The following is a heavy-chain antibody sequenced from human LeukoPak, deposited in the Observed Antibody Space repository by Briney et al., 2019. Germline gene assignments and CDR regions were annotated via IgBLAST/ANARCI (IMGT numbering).Heavy chain of an antibody. CDR1: GFTFNRYH. D-gene: IGHD1-26*01. V-gene: IGHV3-21*01. CDR2: ISSSSSYI. CDR3: ASLVINIGSYSTDY. Sequence: GGPLRLPCAASGFTFNRYHMQWPPEAREKALECLSSISSSSSYIYYDELVKRRFTISRDNDKNSLYLQMNSLRAEDTAVYYCASLVINIGSYSTDYWGQGTLVTVSS. J-gene: IGHJ4*02.